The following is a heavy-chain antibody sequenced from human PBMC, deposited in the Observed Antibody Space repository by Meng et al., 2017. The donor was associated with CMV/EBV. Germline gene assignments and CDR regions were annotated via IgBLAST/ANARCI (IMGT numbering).Heavy chain of an antibody. J-gene: IGHJ4*02. CDR1: GGSISSVDYY. V-gene: IGHV4-30-4*08. Sequence: HAQRQTSGPGLVKPSTTLSLTCTVSGGSISSVDYYWSWIRQPPGKCLELIGYIYYSGSTYYNPSLKSRVTISVDTSKNQFSLKLSSVTAADTAVYYCARVTSRVAGAFDYWGQRTLVTVSS. D-gene: IGHD1-14*01. CDR2: IYYSGST. CDR3: ARVTSRVAGAFDY.